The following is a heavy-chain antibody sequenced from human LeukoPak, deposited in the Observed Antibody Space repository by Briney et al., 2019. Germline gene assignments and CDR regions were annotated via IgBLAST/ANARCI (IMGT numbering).Heavy chain of an antibody. V-gene: IGHV1-24*01. Sequence: GVSVKVSCTVSGYTLTELSMHWVRQAPGKGLEWMGGFDPEDGETIYAQKFQGRVTMTEDTSTDTAYMELSSLRSEDTAVYYCATSSPFYYDFWSGYHYYYGMDVWGQGTTVTVSS. CDR2: FDPEDGET. CDR1: GYTLTELS. D-gene: IGHD3-3*01. CDR3: ATSSPFYYDFWSGYHYYYGMDV. J-gene: IGHJ6*02.